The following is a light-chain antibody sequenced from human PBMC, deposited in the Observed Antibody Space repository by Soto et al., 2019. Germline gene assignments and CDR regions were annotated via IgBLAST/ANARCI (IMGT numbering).Light chain of an antibody. Sequence: NFMLTQPHSVSESPGKTVTISCTRSSGSIASNYVQWYQQRPGSAPTTVIYEDNQRPSAVPDRFSGSIDSSSNSASLTISGLKTEDEADYYCQSYDGRIWVFGGGTKLTVL. V-gene: IGLV6-57*03. CDR2: EDN. CDR3: QSYDGRIWV. J-gene: IGLJ3*02. CDR1: SGSIASNY.